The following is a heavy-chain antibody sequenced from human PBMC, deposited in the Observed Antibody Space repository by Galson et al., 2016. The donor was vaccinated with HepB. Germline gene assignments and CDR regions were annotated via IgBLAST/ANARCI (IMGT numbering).Heavy chain of an antibody. D-gene: IGHD3-10*01. V-gene: IGHV3-74*01. CDR3: ARDVGGWGSY. CDR1: GFSFSSFW. CDR2: TNEYRSIT. J-gene: IGHJ4*02. Sequence: SLRLSCAASGFSFSSFWMRWVRQVPGKGLVWVASTNEYRSITDYADSVKGRFTISRDNSKNTLYLQMSSLRAEDTAVYFCARDVGGWGSYWGQGTLVTVSS.